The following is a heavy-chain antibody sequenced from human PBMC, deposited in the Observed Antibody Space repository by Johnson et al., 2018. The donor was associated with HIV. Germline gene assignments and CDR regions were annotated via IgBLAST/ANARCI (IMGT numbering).Heavy chain of an antibody. Sequence: QVQLVESGGGAVQPGGSLRLSCAASGFSFSAYGMHWVRQAPGKVLEWVAVISYDGSNKYYADSVKGRFTISRDNSKNTLYLQMNSLRAEDTAVYYCARDLAGHNAFDIWGQGTMVTVSS. D-gene: IGHD6-19*01. CDR3: ARDLAGHNAFDI. J-gene: IGHJ3*02. V-gene: IGHV3-30*19. CDR1: GFSFSAYG. CDR2: ISYDGSNK.